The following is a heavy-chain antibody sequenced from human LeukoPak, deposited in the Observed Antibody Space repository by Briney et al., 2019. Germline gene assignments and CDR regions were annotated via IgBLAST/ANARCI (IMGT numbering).Heavy chain of an antibody. CDR1: GFTVSSNY. J-gene: IGHJ6*02. CDR3: ARRLGGPDRYYYYGMDV. V-gene: IGHV3-53*01. CDR2: IYSGGST. D-gene: IGHD1-26*01. Sequence: PGGSLRLSCAASGFTVSSNYMSWVRQAPGKGLEWVSVIYSGGSTYYADSVKGRFTISRDNSKNMLYLQMNSLRAEDTAVYYCARRLGGPDRYYYYGMDVWGQGTTVTVSS.